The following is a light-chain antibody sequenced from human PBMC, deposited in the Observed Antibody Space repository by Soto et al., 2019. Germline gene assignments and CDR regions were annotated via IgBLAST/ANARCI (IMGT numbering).Light chain of an antibody. CDR3: QQYNDYPLT. CDR2: QAS. V-gene: IGKV1-5*03. CDR1: QSLNSE. J-gene: IGKJ4*01. Sequence: DIQMTQSPSILSTFVGDRVTITCRASQSLNSELAWYQQKPGKAPKLLIYQASVLKGGVPSRFTGKGSGTEFTLTISSLQPDDSATYYCQQYNDYPLTFGGGTKVQIK.